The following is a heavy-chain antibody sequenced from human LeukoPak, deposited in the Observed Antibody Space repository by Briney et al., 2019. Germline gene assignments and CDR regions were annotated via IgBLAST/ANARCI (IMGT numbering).Heavy chain of an antibody. CDR2: IYYSGST. V-gene: IGHV4-59*02. J-gene: IGHJ4*02. D-gene: IGHD2-15*01. Sequence: NASETLSFTCTVSGGSVSTYYWNWIRQPPGKGLEWIGYIYYSGSTNYNPSLKSRLTISVDTSNNQFSLKLSSVTAADTAVYYCASTSGYCSGGNCYSAFDYWGQGTLVTVSS. CDR1: GGSVSTYY. CDR3: ASTSGYCSGGNCYSAFDY.